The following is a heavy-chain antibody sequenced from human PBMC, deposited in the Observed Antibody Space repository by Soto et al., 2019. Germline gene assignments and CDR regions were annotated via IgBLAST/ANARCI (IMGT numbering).Heavy chain of an antibody. V-gene: IGHV3-30-3*01. CDR1: GFTFSSYA. CDR2: ISYDGSNK. D-gene: IGHD4-4*01. CDR3: AREVPDYNLSPGMDV. Sequence: QVQVVESGGGVVQPGRSLRLSCAASGFTFSSYAMHWVRQAPGKGLEWVAVISYDGSNKYYADSVKGRFTISRDNSKNTLYLQMNSLRAEDTAVYYCAREVPDYNLSPGMDVW. J-gene: IGHJ6*01.